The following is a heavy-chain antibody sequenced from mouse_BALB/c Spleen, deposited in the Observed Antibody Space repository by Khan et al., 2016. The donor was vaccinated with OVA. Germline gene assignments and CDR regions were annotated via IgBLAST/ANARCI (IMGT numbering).Heavy chain of an antibody. CDR3: ARDRIDY. V-gene: IGHV1-7*01. Sequence: VQLQESGAELVKPGASVKMSCKASGYTFSNYWIHWVKQRPGQGLEWIGYINPSSGHTYYNQTFNDKATLTTDKSSSTAYMQLSSLTSEDSAVYYGARDRIDYWGQGTTLTVSS. CDR1: GYTFSNYW. J-gene: IGHJ2*01. CDR2: INPSSGHT.